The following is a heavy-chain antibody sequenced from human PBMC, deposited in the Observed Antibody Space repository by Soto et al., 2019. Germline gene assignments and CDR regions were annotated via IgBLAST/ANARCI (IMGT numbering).Heavy chain of an antibody. CDR2: LSSTTNYI. CDR1: GFTFTRYS. J-gene: IGHJ4*02. CDR3: ARESEDLTSNFDY. Sequence: LRLSCAASGFTFTRYSMNWVRQAPGKGFEWVSSLSSTTNYIYYGDSMKGRFTISRDNAKNSLYLEMNSLRAEDTAVYYCARESEDLTSNFDYWGQGTLVTVSS. V-gene: IGHV3-21*06.